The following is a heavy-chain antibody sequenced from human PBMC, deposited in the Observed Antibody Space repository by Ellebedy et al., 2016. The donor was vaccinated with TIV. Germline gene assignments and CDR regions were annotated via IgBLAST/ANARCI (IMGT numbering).Heavy chain of an antibody. D-gene: IGHD3-10*01. Sequence: GESLKISCKGSGYSFTSYWIAWVRQLPGKGLEWMGIIYPGDSETSYSPSLQGHITISADSSISTAYLHWNTLRASDTAVYYCAKDYNSGTFSSAFHVWGQGTMVTVSS. CDR2: IYPGDSET. V-gene: IGHV5-51*01. CDR1: GYSFTSYW. CDR3: AKDYNSGTFSSAFHV. J-gene: IGHJ3*01.